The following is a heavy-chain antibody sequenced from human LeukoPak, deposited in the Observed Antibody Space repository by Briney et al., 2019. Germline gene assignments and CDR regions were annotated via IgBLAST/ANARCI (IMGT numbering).Heavy chain of an antibody. CDR1: GGSISSYY. D-gene: IGHD6-19*01. CDR2: IYYSGST. CDR3: ARFPYSSGADY. J-gene: IGHJ4*02. V-gene: IGHV4-59*01. Sequence: SETLSLTCTVSGGSISSYYWSWIRQPPGKGLEWFGYIYYSGSTNYNPSLKSRVTISVDTSKNQFSLKLSSVTAADTAVYYCARFPYSSGADYWGQGTLVTVSS.